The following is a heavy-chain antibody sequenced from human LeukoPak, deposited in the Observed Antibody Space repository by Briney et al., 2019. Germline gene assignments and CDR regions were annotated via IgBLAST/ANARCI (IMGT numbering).Heavy chain of an antibody. Sequence: PSETLSLTCTVSGGSITSDGYYWIWIRQHPGKGLEWIGYIYYNGATYYNPSLKSRVIISLDTSKNQISLKLSSVTAADTAVYYCARHSIMVRGFGMDVWGQGTTVTVSS. CDR2: IYYNGAT. J-gene: IGHJ6*02. D-gene: IGHD3-10*01. V-gene: IGHV4-31*03. CDR1: GGSITSDGYY. CDR3: ARHSIMVRGFGMDV.